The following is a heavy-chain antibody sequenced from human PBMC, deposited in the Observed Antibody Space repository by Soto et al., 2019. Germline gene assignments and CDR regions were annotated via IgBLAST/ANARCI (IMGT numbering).Heavy chain of an antibody. Sequence: GGSLRLSCAASGFTFSSYAMSWVRQAPGKGLEWVSAISGSGGSTYYADSVKGRFTISRDNAKNTLYLQMNSLRAEDTAVYYCARSGGDIVVVPAARPTYYYYYYMDVWGKGTTVTVS. CDR2: ISGSGGST. J-gene: IGHJ6*03. V-gene: IGHV3-23*01. CDR1: GFTFSSYA. D-gene: IGHD2-2*01. CDR3: ARSGGDIVVVPAARPTYYYYYYMDV.